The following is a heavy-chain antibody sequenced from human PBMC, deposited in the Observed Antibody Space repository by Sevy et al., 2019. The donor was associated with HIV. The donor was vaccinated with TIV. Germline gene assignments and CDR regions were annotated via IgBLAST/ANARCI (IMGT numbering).Heavy chain of an antibody. J-gene: IGHJ3*02. CDR1: GDTFSTYD. D-gene: IGHD6-25*01. CDR3: AKSMGGFDAFDI. CDR2: MSPKSGST. V-gene: IGHV1-8*02. Sequence: ASVKVSCKASGDTFSTYDINWVRQAPGQGLEWMGWMSPKSGSTGFAQKFQGRLTMTRDTSINTAYMELSSLRSEDTAVYYCAKSMGGFDAFDIWGQGTMVTVSS.